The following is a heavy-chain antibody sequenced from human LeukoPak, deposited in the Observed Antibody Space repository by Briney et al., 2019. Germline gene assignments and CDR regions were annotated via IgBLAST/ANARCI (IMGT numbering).Heavy chain of an antibody. J-gene: IGHJ6*03. Sequence: SETLSLTCTVSGDSISNYYWSWVRQPAGKGLEWIGRIYASGSRNYNPSLKSRITMSVDTSKNQFSLKLSSVTAADTAVYYRARCLNTYYYDNSGYSPEHYYMDVWGKGTTVIVS. CDR2: IYASGSR. CDR1: GDSISNYY. V-gene: IGHV4-4*07. CDR3: ARCLNTYYYDNSGYSPEHYYMDV. D-gene: IGHD3-22*01.